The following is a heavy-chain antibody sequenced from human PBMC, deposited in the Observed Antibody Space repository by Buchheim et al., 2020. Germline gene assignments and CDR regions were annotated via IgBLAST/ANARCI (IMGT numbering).Heavy chain of an antibody. V-gene: IGHV3-21*01. J-gene: IGHJ4*02. D-gene: IGHD2-2*01. CDR2: ISSSSSYI. Sequence: EVQLVESGGGLVKPGGSLRLSCAASGFTFSSYSMNWVRQAPGKGLEWVSSISSSSSYIYYAASVKGRFTISRDNAKNSLYLQMNSLRAEDTAVYYCARVYCSSTSCPGFDYWGQGTL. CDR3: ARVYCSSTSCPGFDY. CDR1: GFTFSSYS.